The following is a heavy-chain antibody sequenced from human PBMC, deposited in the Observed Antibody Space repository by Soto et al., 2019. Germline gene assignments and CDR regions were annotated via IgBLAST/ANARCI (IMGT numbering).Heavy chain of an antibody. D-gene: IGHD3-10*01. CDR2: ISAYNGNT. V-gene: IGHV1-18*01. CDR1: GYTFTSYG. CDR3: ASTIWFGELNSWFDP. Sequence: QVQLVQSGAEVKKPGASVKVSCKASGYTFTSYGISWVRHAPGQGLEWMGWISAYNGNTNYAQKLQGRVTMTTDTSTSTAYMELRRLRSDDTAVYYCASTIWFGELNSWFDPWGQGTLVTVSS. J-gene: IGHJ5*02.